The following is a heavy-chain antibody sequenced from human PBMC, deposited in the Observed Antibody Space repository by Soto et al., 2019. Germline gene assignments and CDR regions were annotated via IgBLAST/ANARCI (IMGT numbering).Heavy chain of an antibody. V-gene: IGHV4-34*01. J-gene: IGHJ4*02. Sequence: SETLSLTCAVYGGSFSGYYWSWIRQPPGKGLEWIGEINHSGSTNYNPSLKSRVTISVDTSKNQFSLKLSSVTAADTAVYYCARGGIAVAGTRGYYFDYWGQGTLVTVSS. CDR1: GGSFSGYY. CDR3: ARGGIAVAGTRGYYFDY. D-gene: IGHD6-19*01. CDR2: INHSGST.